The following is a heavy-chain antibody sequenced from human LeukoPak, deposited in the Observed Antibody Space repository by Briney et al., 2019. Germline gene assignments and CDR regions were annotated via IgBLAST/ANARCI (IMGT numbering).Heavy chain of an antibody. CDR3: ATTPYDYSNYYYYYYMDV. Sequence: KSSETLSLTCTVSGGSISSYYWSWIRQPAGKGLEWIGRIYTSGSTNYNPSLKSRVTMSVDTSKNQFSLKLSSVTAADTAVYYCATTPYDYSNYYYYYYMDVWGKGTTVTVSS. CDR2: IYTSGST. V-gene: IGHV4-4*07. CDR1: GGSISSYY. D-gene: IGHD4-11*01. J-gene: IGHJ6*03.